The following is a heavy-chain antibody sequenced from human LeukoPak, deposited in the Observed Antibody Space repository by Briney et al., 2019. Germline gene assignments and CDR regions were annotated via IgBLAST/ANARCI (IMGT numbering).Heavy chain of an antibody. Sequence: GESLKISCKGSGYSFTSYWIGWVRQMPGKGLEWMGIIYPGDSDTRYSPSFQGQVTISADKSISTAYLQWSSLKASDTAMYYCARGSIVGATKNYFDYWGQGTLATVPS. CDR3: ARGSIVGATKNYFDY. V-gene: IGHV5-51*01. CDR2: IYPGDSDT. CDR1: GYSFTSYW. D-gene: IGHD1-26*01. J-gene: IGHJ4*02.